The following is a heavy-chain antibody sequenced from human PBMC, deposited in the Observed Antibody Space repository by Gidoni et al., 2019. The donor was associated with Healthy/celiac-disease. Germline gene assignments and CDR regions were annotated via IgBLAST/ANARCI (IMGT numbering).Heavy chain of an antibody. CDR2: LYHSGST. CDR1: VGSISSSNW. CDR3: ASTMVRGVLNGMDV. J-gene: IGHJ6*02. Sequence: QVQLQESGPGLVKPSGTLSLTCAVSVGSISSSNWWSWVRQPPGKGLEWIGELYHSGSTNYNPSLKSRVTISVDKSKNQFSLKLSSVTAADTAVYYCASTMVRGVLNGMDVWGQGTTVTVSS. D-gene: IGHD3-10*01. V-gene: IGHV4-4*02.